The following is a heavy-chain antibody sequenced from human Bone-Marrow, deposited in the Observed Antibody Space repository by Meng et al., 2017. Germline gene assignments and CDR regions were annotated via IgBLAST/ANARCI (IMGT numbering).Heavy chain of an antibody. CDR1: GGSFSGYY. D-gene: IGHD1-26*01. CDR2: INHSGSS. V-gene: IGHV4-34*01. CDR3: ARGRRIVGATFRLFDY. Sequence: QVQFLEWGAGLLKPSETLSLTCAVSGGSFSGYYWTWIRQPPGKGLEWIGEINHSGSSNYNPSLKSRVTLSADTPERQFSLKLSSVTAADTAVYYCARGRRIVGATFRLFDYWGQGTLVTVSS. J-gene: IGHJ4*02.